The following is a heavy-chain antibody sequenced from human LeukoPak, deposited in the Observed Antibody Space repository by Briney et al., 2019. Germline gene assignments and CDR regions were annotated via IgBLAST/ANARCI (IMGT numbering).Heavy chain of an antibody. V-gene: IGHV3-23*01. J-gene: IGHJ4*02. CDR1: GFTFSSYA. D-gene: IGHD6-6*01. CDR2: ISGSGGST. Sequence: GGSLRLSCAASGFTFSSYAMSWVRQAPGKGLEWVSAISGSGGSTYYADSVKGRFTISRDNSKNTLYLQMNSLRAEDTAVYYCARAGKYGVRPSPLLYSSSLEFDYWGQGTLVTVSS. CDR3: ARAGKYGVRPSPLLYSSSLEFDY.